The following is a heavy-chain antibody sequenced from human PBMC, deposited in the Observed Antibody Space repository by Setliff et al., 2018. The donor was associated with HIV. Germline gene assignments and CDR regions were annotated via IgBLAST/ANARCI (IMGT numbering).Heavy chain of an antibody. CDR1: GYTFTTYA. D-gene: IGHD6-19*01. V-gene: IGHV1-3*01. J-gene: IGHJ5*02. CDR3: ARGLQWLVRGNWFDP. Sequence: ASVKVSCKASGYTFTTYAMHWVRQAPGQRLEWMGWINAGNGNTKYSQKFQGRVTITRDTSASTAYMDLSSLRSEDTAVYYCARGLQWLVRGNWFDPWGQGTLVTVS. CDR2: INAGNGNT.